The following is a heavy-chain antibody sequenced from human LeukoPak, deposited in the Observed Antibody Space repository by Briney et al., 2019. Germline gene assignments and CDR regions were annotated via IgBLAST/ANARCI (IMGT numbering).Heavy chain of an antibody. Sequence: GGSLRLSCAASGFTFSSYSMNWVRQAPGKGLEWVSSISSSSSYIYYADSVKGRFTISRDNAKNSLYLQMNSLRAEDTAVYYCARGIIAAAGVYYYYGMDVWGQGTTVTVSS. CDR1: GFTFSSYS. CDR3: ARGIIAAAGVYYYYGMDV. V-gene: IGHV3-21*04. J-gene: IGHJ6*02. CDR2: ISSSSSYI. D-gene: IGHD6-13*01.